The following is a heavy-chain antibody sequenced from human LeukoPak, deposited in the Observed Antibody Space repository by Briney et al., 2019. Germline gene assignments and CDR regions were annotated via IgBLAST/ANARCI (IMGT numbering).Heavy chain of an antibody. CDR1: GFTFSSYA. V-gene: IGHV3-23*01. J-gene: IGHJ4*02. D-gene: IGHD6-13*01. Sequence: GGSLRLSCAASGFTFSSYAMSWVRQAPGKGLEWVSAISGSGGSTYYADSVKGRFTISRDNSKNTLYLQMNSLRAEDTAVYYCARGGSSSFFRRRTYYFDYWGQGTLVTVSS. CDR3: ARGGSSSFFRRRTYYFDY. CDR2: ISGSGGST.